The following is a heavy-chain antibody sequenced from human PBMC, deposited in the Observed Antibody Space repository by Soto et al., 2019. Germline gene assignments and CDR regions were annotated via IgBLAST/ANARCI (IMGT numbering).Heavy chain of an antibody. CDR3: ARVPYSLWFGDPLFGMDV. D-gene: IGHD3-10*01. Sequence: SETLSLTCTVSGGSISSYYWSWIRQPPGKGLEWIGYIYYSGSTNYNPSLKSRVTISVDTSKNQFSLKLISVTAADTAVYYCARVPYSLWFGDPLFGMDVWGQGATVTVSS. J-gene: IGHJ6*02. CDR2: IYYSGST. CDR1: GGSISSYY. V-gene: IGHV4-59*01.